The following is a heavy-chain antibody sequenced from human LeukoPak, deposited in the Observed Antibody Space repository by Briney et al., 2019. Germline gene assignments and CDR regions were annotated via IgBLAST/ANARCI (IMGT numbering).Heavy chain of an antibody. Sequence: GGSLRLSCAASGFTFSSYAMSWVRQAPGKGLEWVAVISYDGSNKYYADSVKGRFTISRDNSKNTLYLQMNSLRAEDTAVYYCAGIVATNPSYYGMDVWGQGTTVTVSS. D-gene: IGHD5-12*01. CDR3: AGIVATNPSYYGMDV. CDR1: GFTFSSYA. V-gene: IGHV3-30-3*01. CDR2: ISYDGSNK. J-gene: IGHJ6*02.